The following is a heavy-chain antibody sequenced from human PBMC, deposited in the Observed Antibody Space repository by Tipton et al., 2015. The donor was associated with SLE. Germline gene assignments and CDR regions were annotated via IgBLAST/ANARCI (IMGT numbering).Heavy chain of an antibody. D-gene: IGHD6-19*01. CDR1: GYSISSGTYY. Sequence: TLSLTCTVSGYSISSGTYYWNWIRQPPGKWLEWIGEINHSGITNYNPSLRSRVTISTDTSKNLFSLSLTSVTAADTAIYFCARQQWLLLLDSWGQGTLVTVSS. J-gene: IGHJ5*01. V-gene: IGHV4-38-2*02. CDR2: INHSGIT. CDR3: ARQQWLLLLDS.